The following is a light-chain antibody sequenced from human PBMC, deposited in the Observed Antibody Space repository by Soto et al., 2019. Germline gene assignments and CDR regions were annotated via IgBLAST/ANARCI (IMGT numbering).Light chain of an antibody. Sequence: IQMTQSPSSLSASVGDRVTITCRASQSISSYLNWYQQKPGKAPKVLIYGATSLQGGVPSRFSGSGSGTDFTLTISSLQLEDFAPYYCHQSYSPPLTFAGGTKVEIK. CDR3: HQSYSPPLT. CDR1: QSISSY. J-gene: IGKJ4*01. CDR2: GAT. V-gene: IGKV1-39*01.